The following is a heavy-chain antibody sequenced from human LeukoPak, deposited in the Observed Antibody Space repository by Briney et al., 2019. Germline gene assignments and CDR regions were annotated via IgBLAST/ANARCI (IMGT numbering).Heavy chain of an antibody. CDR1: GFTFSSYA. Sequence: GGSLRLSCAASGFTFSSYAMSWVRQAPGKGLEWVSAISGSGGSTYYADSVKGRFTISRDNSKNALYLQMNSLRAEDTAVYYCATYCSSTSCYSRYSMDVWGQGTTVTVSS. J-gene: IGHJ6*02. CDR3: ATYCSSTSCYSRYSMDV. V-gene: IGHV3-23*01. CDR2: ISGSGGST. D-gene: IGHD2-2*01.